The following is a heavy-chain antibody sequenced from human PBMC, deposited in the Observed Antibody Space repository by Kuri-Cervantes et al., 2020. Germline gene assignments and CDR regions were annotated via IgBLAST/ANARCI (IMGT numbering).Heavy chain of an antibody. D-gene: IGHD2-2*01. CDR1: GYTLTDLS. CDR3: ATRAPYIVVVPAAANAFDI. CDR2: FDPEDGET. V-gene: IGHV1-24*01. J-gene: IGHJ4*02. Sequence: ASVKVSCKVSGYTLTDLSMHWVRQAPGKGLEWMGGFDPEDGETIYAQKFQGRVTMTEDTSTDTAYMELSSLRSEDTAVYYCATRAPYIVVVPAAANAFDIWGQGTLVTVSS.